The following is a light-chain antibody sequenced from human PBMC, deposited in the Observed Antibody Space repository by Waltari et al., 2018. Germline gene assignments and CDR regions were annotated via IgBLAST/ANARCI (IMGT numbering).Light chain of an antibody. CDR2: KDS. CDR3: QSADSSGKYVL. V-gene: IGLV3-25*03. CDR1: NIGRKN. Sequence: SYVLTQPPSASVAPVQTARITCGGNNIGRKNVQWYQQKPGQAPVVVISKDSARPSGIPERFSGSSSGTTVTLTISGVQAEDEADYYCQSADSSGKYVLFGGGTKLTVL. J-gene: IGLJ3*02.